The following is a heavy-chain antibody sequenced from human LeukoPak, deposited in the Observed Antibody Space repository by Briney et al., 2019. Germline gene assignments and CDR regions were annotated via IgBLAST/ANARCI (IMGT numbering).Heavy chain of an antibody. CDR2: INGDGSSS. J-gene: IGHJ6*02. V-gene: IGHV3-74*01. Sequence: PGGSLRLSCAASGFTFSTYWMHWGRQAPGKGLVWVSRINGDGSSSTYADSVKGRFTISRDNAKNTLYLQMNSLRTEDTAVYYCTRNPGMDVWGLGTTVTVSS. CDR3: TRNPGMDV. CDR1: GFTFSTYW.